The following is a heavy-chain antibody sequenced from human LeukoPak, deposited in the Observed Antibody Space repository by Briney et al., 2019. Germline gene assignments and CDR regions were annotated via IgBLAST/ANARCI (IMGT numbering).Heavy chain of an antibody. CDR3: ARVINDVWSGRGAFDI. CDR2: IYTSGST. V-gene: IGHV4-4*09. D-gene: IGHD3-3*01. CDR1: GGSISSYY. Sequence: SETLSLTCTVSGGSISSYYWSWIRQPPGKGLEWMGYIYTSGSTNYNPSLESRVTILVDTSKNQFSLKLSSVTAADTAVYYCARVINDVWSGRGAFDIWGQGTMVTVSS. J-gene: IGHJ3*02.